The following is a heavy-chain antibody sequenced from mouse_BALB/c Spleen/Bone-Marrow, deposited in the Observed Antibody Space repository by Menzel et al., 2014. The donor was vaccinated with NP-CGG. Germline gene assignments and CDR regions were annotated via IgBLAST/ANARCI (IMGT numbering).Heavy chain of an antibody. CDR1: GFTFSSYG. D-gene: IGHD2-3*01. CDR3: ARRGYDNSYWYFGV. CDR2: ISTGGSQT. J-gene: IGHJ1*01. V-gene: IGHV5-6*01. Sequence: VQLQQSGGDLVKPGGSLKLSCAASGFTFSSYGMSWVRQTPDKRLEWVATISTGGSQTYYTDSVQGRFSIARDNAKNTLYLQMSSLKCADSAIYYCARRGYDNSYWYFGVWGAGTTVTVSS.